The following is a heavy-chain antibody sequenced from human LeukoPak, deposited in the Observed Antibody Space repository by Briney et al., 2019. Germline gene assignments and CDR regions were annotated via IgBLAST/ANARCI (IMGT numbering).Heavy chain of an antibody. V-gene: IGHV4-59*01. CDR2: IYYSGST. J-gene: IGHJ4*02. CDR1: GGSISSYY. Sequence: SETLSLTCTVSGGSISSYYWGWIRQPPGRGLEWIGYIYYSGSTNYNPSLKSRVTISVDTSKNQFSLRLTSVTPADTAVYYCARAFGSGSSDYWGQGTLVTVSS. CDR3: ARAFGSGSSDY. D-gene: IGHD3-10*01.